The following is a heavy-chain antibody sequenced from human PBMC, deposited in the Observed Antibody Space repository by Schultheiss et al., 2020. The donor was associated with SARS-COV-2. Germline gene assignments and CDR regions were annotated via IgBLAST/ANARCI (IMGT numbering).Heavy chain of an antibody. CDR3: AREAAMVPHEDH. J-gene: IGHJ4*02. CDR2: FDPEDGET. V-gene: IGHV1-24*01. CDR1: GYTLTELS. Sequence: ASVKVSCKVSGYTLTELSMHWVRQAPGKGLEWMGGFDPEDGETIYAQKFQGRVTITRDTSASTAYMELSSLRSEDMAVYYCAREAAMVPHEDHWGQGTLVTVSS. D-gene: IGHD5-18*01.